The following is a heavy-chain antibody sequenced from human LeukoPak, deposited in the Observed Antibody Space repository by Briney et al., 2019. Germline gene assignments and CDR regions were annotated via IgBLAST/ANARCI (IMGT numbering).Heavy chain of an antibody. CDR2: INPNRGGT. CDR3: AKIGDETYYYYGMDV. Sequence: GASVKVSCKASGYTFTGYYMHWVRQAPGQGLEWMGWINPNRGGTNYAQKFQGRVTMTRDTSISTAYMELSRLRSDDTAVYYCAKIGDETYYYYGMDVWGQGTTVTVSS. V-gene: IGHV1-2*02. J-gene: IGHJ6*02. CDR1: GYTFTGYY.